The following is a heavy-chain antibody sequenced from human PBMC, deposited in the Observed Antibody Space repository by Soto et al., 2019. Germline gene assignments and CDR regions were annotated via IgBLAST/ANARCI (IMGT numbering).Heavy chain of an antibody. V-gene: IGHV4-30-4*01. CDR3: ARAPISDYGGNSGRFDY. D-gene: IGHD4-17*01. CDR1: GGSISSGNYY. CDR2: IYYTGST. J-gene: IGHJ4*02. Sequence: SETLSLTCTVSGGSISSGNYYWSWFRQPPGKGLDWIGYIYYTGSTYYNPSFKSRVTISVDTSKNQFSLKLSSVSAADTAVYYCARAPISDYGGNSGRFDYWGQGTLVTVSS.